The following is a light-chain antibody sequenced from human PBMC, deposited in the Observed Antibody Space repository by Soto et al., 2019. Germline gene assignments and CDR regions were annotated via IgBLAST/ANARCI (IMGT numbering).Light chain of an antibody. CDR3: QQLKSYPLT. CDR1: QGISSY. CDR2: ATS. J-gene: IGKJ4*01. V-gene: IGKV1-9*01. Sequence: DIQLTQSPSFLSAAVGDRVTITCRASQGISSYLAWYQQKPGKAPKLLIYATSTLQSGVPSRFSGSGSGTEFPLPISSLQPEDFATYYCQQLKSYPLTFGGGTKVEIK.